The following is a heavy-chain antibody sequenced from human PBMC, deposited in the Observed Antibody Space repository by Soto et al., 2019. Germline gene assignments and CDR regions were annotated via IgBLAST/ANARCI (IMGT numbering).Heavy chain of an antibody. CDR2: IYYSGST. J-gene: IGHJ6*03. V-gene: IGHV4-59*01. D-gene: IGHD3-10*01. Sequence: SETLSLTCTVSGGSISSYYWSWIRQPPRKGQEWIGYIYYSGSTNYNPSLKSRVTISVDTSKNQFSLKLSSVTAADTAVYYCARGSSGFGELLPYYYYYMDVWGKGTTVTVSS. CDR3: ARGSSGFGELLPYYYYYMDV. CDR1: GGSISSYY.